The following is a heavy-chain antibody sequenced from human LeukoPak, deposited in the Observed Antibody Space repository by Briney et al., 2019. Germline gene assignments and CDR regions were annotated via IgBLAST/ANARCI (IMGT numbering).Heavy chain of an antibody. Sequence: SETLSLTCAVYGGSFSGYYWSWIRQPPGKGLEWIGEINHSGSTNYNPSLKSRVTISVDTSKNQFSLKLSSVTAADTAVYYCARLAVAGTEYFQHWGQGTLVTVSS. V-gene: IGHV4-34*01. J-gene: IGHJ1*01. CDR3: ARLAVAGTEYFQH. CDR1: GGSFSGYY. D-gene: IGHD6-19*01. CDR2: INHSGST.